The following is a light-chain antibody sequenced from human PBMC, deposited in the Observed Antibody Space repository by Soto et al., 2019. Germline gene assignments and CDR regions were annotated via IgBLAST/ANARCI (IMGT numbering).Light chain of an antibody. V-gene: IGLV1-40*01. CDR1: SSNIGSTYD. Sequence: QAVVTQPPSVSGAPGQRVTISCTGSSSNIGSTYDVQWYQQLPGTAPKLLIHGNTDRPSGVPDRFSGSKSGTSASLAITGLQADDEVDYSCQSYDDSLSVHYVFGTGTKLTVL. CDR3: QSYDDSLSVHYV. CDR2: GNT. J-gene: IGLJ1*01.